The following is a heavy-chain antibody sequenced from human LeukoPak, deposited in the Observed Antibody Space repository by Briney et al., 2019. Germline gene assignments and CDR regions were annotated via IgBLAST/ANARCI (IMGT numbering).Heavy chain of an antibody. CDR2: ISYDGSNK. D-gene: IGHD3-10*01. CDR1: GFTFSSYG. CDR3: AKDQRSYYYGSGSYDAFDI. V-gene: IGHV3-30*18. J-gene: IGHJ3*02. Sequence: GGSLRLSCAASGFTFSSYGMHWVRQAPGKGLEWVAVISYDGSNKYYADSVKGRFTISRDNSKNTLYLQMNSLRAEDTAVYYCAKDQRSYYYGSGSYDAFDIWGQGTMVTVSS.